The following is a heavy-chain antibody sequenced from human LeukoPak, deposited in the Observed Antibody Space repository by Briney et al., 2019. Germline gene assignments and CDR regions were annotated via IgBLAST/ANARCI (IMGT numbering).Heavy chain of an antibody. V-gene: IGHV3-7*03. J-gene: IGHJ4*02. CDR1: GFSFSNHW. Sequence: GGSLRLSCAASGFSFSNHWMIWVRQAPGKGLEWVATINPDGAEKRYVDSVKGRFTISRDNGKNSLYLQMSSLRAEDTAVYYCVRDDRGIAVGSRDHGAQGTLVTVSS. CDR3: VRDDRGIAVGSRDH. D-gene: IGHD6-19*01. CDR2: INPDGAEK.